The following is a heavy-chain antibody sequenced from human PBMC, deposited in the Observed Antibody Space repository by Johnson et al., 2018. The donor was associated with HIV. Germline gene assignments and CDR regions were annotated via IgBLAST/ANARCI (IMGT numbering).Heavy chain of an antibody. D-gene: IGHD6-19*01. J-gene: IGHJ3*02. Sequence: QLVESGGGVVQPGRSLRLSCAASGFTFSSYGMHWVRQAPGKGLEWVAIIWYDGSNKYYADSVKGRFTISRDNSKNTLYLQMNSLRAEDTAVYYCAKAGAVAGPGIDAVDIWGQGTMVTVSS. CDR2: IWYDGSNK. CDR3: AKAGAVAGPGIDAVDI. CDR1: GFTFSSYG. V-gene: IGHV3-33*06.